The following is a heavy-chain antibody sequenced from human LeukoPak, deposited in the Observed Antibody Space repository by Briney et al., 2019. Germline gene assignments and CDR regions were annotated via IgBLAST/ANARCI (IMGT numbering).Heavy chain of an antibody. J-gene: IGHJ4*02. CDR2: IYTCGST. V-gene: IGHV4-61*02. Sequence: SETLSLTRTVSGGSISSGSYYWSWIRQPAGKGLEWIGRIYTCGSTNYNPSLKSRVTISVDTSKNQFSLKLSSVAAADTAVYYCARSSYSGSSRAFDYWGQGTLVTVSS. CDR3: ARSSYSGSSRAFDY. CDR1: GGSISSGSYY. D-gene: IGHD1-26*01.